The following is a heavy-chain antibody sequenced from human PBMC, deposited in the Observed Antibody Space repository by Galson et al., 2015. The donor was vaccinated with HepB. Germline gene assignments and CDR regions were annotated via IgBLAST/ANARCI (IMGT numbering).Heavy chain of an antibody. CDR1: GYTLTELS. Sequence: SVTVSCKVSGYTLTELSMHWVRQAPGKGLEWMGGFDPENGETIYAQKFQGRVTMTEDTSTDTAYMEVSSLRSEDTAVYYCATYPSTQKNYWGQGTLVTVSS. CDR2: FDPENGET. J-gene: IGHJ4*02. V-gene: IGHV1-24*01. CDR3: ATYPSTQKNY.